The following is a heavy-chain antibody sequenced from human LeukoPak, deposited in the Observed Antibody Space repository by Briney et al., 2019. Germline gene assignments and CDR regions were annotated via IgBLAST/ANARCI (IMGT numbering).Heavy chain of an antibody. J-gene: IGHJ4*02. V-gene: IGHV3-23*01. CDR3: ARAIYRSYGYFDY. D-gene: IGHD5-12*01. Sequence: GGSLRLSCAASGFTFSSYAMSWVRQAPGGGLEWVSGNTRDGDNTIYADSVKGRFTISRDNAKNSLYLQMNSLRAEDTAVYYCARAIYRSYGYFDYWGQGTLVTVSS. CDR1: GFTFSSYA. CDR2: NTRDGDNT.